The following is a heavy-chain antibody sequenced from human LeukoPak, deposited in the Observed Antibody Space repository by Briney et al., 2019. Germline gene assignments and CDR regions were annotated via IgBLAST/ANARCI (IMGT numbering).Heavy chain of an antibody. Sequence: SETLSLTCTVSGGSISSSSYYWGWIRQPPGKGLEWIGSIYYSGSTYYTAYLQSRVTISVATSKTQFSMKLSSATAADTAVYYCARRDKWNYALDYWGQGTLVTVSS. CDR2: IYYSGST. V-gene: IGHV4-39*01. CDR1: GGSISSSSYY. D-gene: IGHD1-7*01. J-gene: IGHJ4*02. CDR3: ARRDKWNYALDY.